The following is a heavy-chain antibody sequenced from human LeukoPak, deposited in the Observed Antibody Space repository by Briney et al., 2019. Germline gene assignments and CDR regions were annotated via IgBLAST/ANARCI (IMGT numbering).Heavy chain of an antibody. D-gene: IGHD2-15*01. CDR3: ARLPADDSVFDH. CDR2: IKREGSEK. V-gene: IGHV3-7*01. CDR1: GFMFSNYW. J-gene: IGHJ4*02. Sequence: GGSLRLSCAASGFMFSNYWMTWVRQAPGKGLEGVANIKREGSEKHYVESVKGRLTISRDNAKNLLYLQMNSLRAEDTAVYYCARLPADDSVFDHGGQETLVTVSS.